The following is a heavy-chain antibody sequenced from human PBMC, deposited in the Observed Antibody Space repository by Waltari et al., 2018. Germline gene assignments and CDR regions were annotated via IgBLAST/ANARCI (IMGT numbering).Heavy chain of an antibody. CDR1: GYTFTAYY. CDR2: INPNTGGT. Sequence: QVQLVQSGAEVNKPGASVKVSCKASGYTFTAYYVNWVRQDPGQGLEWMGWINPNTGGTNYAQNFQGRVTMTRDKSTSTAYMELNSLKSDDTAVYYCARDRPFDPWGQGTLITVSS. V-gene: IGHV1-2*02. J-gene: IGHJ5*02. CDR3: ARDRPFDP.